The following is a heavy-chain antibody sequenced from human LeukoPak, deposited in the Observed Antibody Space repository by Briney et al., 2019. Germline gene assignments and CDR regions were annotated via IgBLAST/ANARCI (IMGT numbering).Heavy chain of an antibody. CDR2: INPSASST. Sequence: ASVTVSCTASGYTFTGYYMHWVRQAPGQGLEWMGVINPSASSTSYAQKFQGRVTMTRDTSTSTVYMELSSLRSEDTAVYYCARAGAAYCGGDCSTYYYYYGMDVWGQGTTVTVSS. D-gene: IGHD2-21*02. J-gene: IGHJ6*02. V-gene: IGHV1-46*01. CDR1: GYTFTGYY. CDR3: ARAGAAYCGGDCSTYYYYYGMDV.